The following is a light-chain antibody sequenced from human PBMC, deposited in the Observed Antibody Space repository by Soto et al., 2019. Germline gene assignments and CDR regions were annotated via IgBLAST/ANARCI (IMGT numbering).Light chain of an antibody. Sequence: EIVLTQSPGTLSLSPGERATLSCRASQSVRSTYLAWYQQKPGQAPRLLIYGASSRATGIPDRFSGSGSGTDFTLIISRLEPEDFAVYYCQQYGGSPMYTFGQGTKLEIK. CDR1: QSVRSTY. CDR3: QQYGGSPMYT. J-gene: IGKJ2*01. CDR2: GAS. V-gene: IGKV3-20*01.